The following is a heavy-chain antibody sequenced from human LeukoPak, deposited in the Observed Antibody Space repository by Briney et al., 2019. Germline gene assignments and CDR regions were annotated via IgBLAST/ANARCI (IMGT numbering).Heavy chain of an antibody. J-gene: IGHJ6*03. D-gene: IGHD6-19*01. CDR3: ARDSAPYSSGWYYYYYYMDV. Sequence: GASVKVSCKASGYTFTSYDINWVRQATGQGLEWMGWINPNSGGTNYAQKFQGRVTMTRDTSISTAYMELSRLRSDDTAVYYCARDSAPYSSGWYYYYYYMDVWGKGTTVTVSS. CDR2: INPNSGGT. V-gene: IGHV1-2*02. CDR1: GYTFTSYD.